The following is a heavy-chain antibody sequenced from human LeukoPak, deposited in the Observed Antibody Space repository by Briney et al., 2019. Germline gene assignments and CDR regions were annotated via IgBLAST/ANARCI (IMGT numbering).Heavy chain of an antibody. D-gene: IGHD3-22*01. V-gene: IGHV4-39*01. Sequence: SETLSLTCTVSGGSISSSSYYWGWIRQPPGKGLEWIGSIYCSGSTYYNPSLKSRVTISVDTSKNQFSLKLSSVTAADTAVYYCARHVLHGYYYDSSGSVVFDYWGQGTPVTVSS. J-gene: IGHJ4*02. CDR3: ARHVLHGYYYDSSGSVVFDY. CDR1: GGSISSSSYY. CDR2: IYCSGST.